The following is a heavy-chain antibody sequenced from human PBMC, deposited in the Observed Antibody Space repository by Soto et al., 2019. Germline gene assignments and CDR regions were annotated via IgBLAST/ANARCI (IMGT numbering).Heavy chain of an antibody. CDR2: IVAGNGNT. V-gene: IGHV1-58*02. CDR3: ATQGRTTTEFDF. Sequence: SVKVSCKASGFTFTSSAMQWVRQARGQRLEWIGWIVAGNGNTNYAQKFQERVTITRDTSTSTAYMDLSSLRSEDTAVYYCATQGRTTTEFDFWGQGTLVTVSS. CDR1: GFTFTSSA. J-gene: IGHJ4*02. D-gene: IGHD1-26*01.